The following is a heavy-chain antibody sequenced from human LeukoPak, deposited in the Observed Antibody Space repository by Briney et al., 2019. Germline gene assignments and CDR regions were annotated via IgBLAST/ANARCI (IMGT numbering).Heavy chain of an antibody. D-gene: IGHD6-6*01. V-gene: IGHV3-74*01. CDR3: ARRSAARYGFDY. Sequence: GGSLRLSCAASGFTFSIYWMYWVRQVPGKGLVYISRIKTDGSTTDYADSVKGRFTISRDNAKNTLYLQMNSLRVEDTAVYYCARRSAARYGFDYWGQGTPVSVSS. CDR1: GFTFSIYW. CDR2: IKTDGSTT. J-gene: IGHJ4*02.